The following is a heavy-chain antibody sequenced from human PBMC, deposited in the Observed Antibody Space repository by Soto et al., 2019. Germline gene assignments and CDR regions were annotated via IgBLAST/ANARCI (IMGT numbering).Heavy chain of an antibody. Sequence: SETLSLTCAVYGGSFSGYYWSWIRQPPGKGLEWIGEINHSGSTNYNPSLKSRGTISVDTSKNQFSLKLSSVTAADTAVYYCARGVVVVVAATQDADAFDIWGQGTMVTVSS. J-gene: IGHJ3*02. CDR2: INHSGST. CDR3: ARGVVVVVAATQDADAFDI. D-gene: IGHD2-15*01. CDR1: GGSFSGYY. V-gene: IGHV4-34*01.